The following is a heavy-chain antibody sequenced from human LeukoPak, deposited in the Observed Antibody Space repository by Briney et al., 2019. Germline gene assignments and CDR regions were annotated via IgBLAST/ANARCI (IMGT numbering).Heavy chain of an antibody. V-gene: IGHV3-15*01. CDR3: TTRVSSLGYCSSTSCRSADY. CDR1: GFTFSNAW. Sequence: GGSLRLSCAASGFTFSNAWMSWVRQAPGKGLEWVGRIKSKTDGGTTDYAAPVKGRFTISRDDSKNTLYLQTNSLKTEDAAVYYCTTRVSSLGYCSSTSCRSADYWGQGTLVTVSS. J-gene: IGHJ4*02. D-gene: IGHD2-2*01. CDR2: IKSKTDGGTT.